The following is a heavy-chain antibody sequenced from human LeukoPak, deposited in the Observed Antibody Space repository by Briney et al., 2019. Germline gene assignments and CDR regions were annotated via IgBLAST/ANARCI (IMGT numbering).Heavy chain of an antibody. CDR2: VSAYTGNT. V-gene: IGHV1-18*01. CDR3: ARGGPEARSREMATIGGMDV. CDR1: GYTFGDYG. Sequence: ASVKVSCKASGYTFGDYGITWIRQAPGQGLEWMGWVSAYTGNTNYAQSLQDRVIMIADTSTDTAYMELRSPRPDDTAVYYCARGGPEARSREMATIGGMDVWGKGTTVTVSS. D-gene: IGHD5-24*01. J-gene: IGHJ6*03.